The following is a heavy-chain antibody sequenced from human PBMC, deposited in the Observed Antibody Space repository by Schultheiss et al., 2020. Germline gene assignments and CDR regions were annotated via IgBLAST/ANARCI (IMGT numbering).Heavy chain of an antibody. D-gene: IGHD6-6*01. CDR1: GGSFSGYY. CDR3: ARGIAARLSYFQH. Sequence: SETLSLTCAVYGGSFSGYYWSWIRQPPGKGLEWIGEINHSGSTNYNPSLKSRVTISVDTSKNQFSLKLSSVTAADTAVYYCARGIAARLSYFQHWGQGTLVTVSS. J-gene: IGHJ1*01. CDR2: INHSGST. V-gene: IGHV4-34*01.